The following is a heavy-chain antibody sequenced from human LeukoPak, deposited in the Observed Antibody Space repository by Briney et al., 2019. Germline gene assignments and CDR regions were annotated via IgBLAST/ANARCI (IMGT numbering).Heavy chain of an antibody. CDR1: GGSFNVYY. J-gene: IGHJ4*02. Sequence: PSETLSLTCAVYGGSFNVYYWSWIRQPPGKGLEWIGEINHSGSTNYNPSLKSRVTISVDTSKNQFSLKLSSVTAADTAVYYCATQAARYFDWQLDYWGQGTLVTVSS. D-gene: IGHD3-9*01. CDR3: ATQAARYFDWQLDY. CDR2: INHSGST. V-gene: IGHV4-34*01.